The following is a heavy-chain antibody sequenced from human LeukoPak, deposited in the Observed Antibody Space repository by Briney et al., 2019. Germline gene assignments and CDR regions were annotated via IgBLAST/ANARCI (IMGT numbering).Heavy chain of an antibody. CDR2: IYYSGGT. J-gene: IGHJ4*02. V-gene: IGHV4-59*11. D-gene: IGHD3-22*01. CDR1: GGSISSHY. Sequence: SETLSLTCTVSGGSISSHYWSWIRQPPGKGLEWIAYIYYSGGTNYNPPLKSRVTIPVDTYKNQFSLKLSSVTAADTVVYCCARSKVVIEVPLDWGQGTLVTVSS. CDR3: ARSKVVIEVPLD.